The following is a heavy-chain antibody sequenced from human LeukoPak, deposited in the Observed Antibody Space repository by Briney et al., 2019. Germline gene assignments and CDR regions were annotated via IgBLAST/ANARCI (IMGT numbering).Heavy chain of an antibody. J-gene: IGHJ5*02. CDR1: GFTFTTYW. CDR3: ARGGNQFDP. Sequence: GGSLRLTCVASGFTFTTYWMSGVRQARGKGLEWVANIDQNGNEKYYVDFVKGRFTNSRDNAKNPLYLQMNSLRVEDTAMYFCARGGNQFDPWGQGTLVTVSS. CDR2: IDQNGNEK. V-gene: IGHV3-7*03.